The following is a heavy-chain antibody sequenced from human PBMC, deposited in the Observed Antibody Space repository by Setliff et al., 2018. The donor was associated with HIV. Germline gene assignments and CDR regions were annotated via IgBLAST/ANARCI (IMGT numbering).Heavy chain of an antibody. CDR2: IYYSGAT. Sequence: SETLSLTCTVSGGSISSGNYYWNWIRQHPGKGLEWIGYIYYSGATYYNPSLKSRVTLSIDTSKNQFSLNLSSVTAADTAVYYCARFDHASIDDWGQGTLVTVS. J-gene: IGHJ4*02. V-gene: IGHV4-31*03. CDR1: GGSISSGNYY. CDR3: ARFDHASIDD. D-gene: IGHD2-2*01.